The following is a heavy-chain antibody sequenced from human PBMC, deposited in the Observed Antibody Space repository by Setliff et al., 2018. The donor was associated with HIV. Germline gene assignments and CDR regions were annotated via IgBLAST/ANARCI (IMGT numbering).Heavy chain of an antibody. CDR2: IKEDGREK. CDR3: ATFADGPDS. D-gene: IGHD3-3*01. Sequence: GGSLRLSCAASGFSFSNSWKTWVRQAPGKGLEWVATIKEDGREKYYVGSVKGRFTISRDNAKRSLYLQMNRLKTDDTAFYYCATFADGPDSWGQGTLVTVSS. V-gene: IGHV3-7*01. J-gene: IGHJ4*02. CDR1: GFSFSNSW.